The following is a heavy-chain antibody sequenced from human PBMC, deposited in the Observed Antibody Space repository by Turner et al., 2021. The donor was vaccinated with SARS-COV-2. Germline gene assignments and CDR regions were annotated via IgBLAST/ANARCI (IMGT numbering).Heavy chain of an antibody. D-gene: IGHD6-13*01. Sequence: QVQLVHSGAEVKKPWSSVTVSCKASGGTFSSYAISWVRQAPGQGLEWMGGIIPIFGTANSAQKFKGRVTVTADEYTSKAYMELSSLRSEDTAVYYCARDSQQQPMDVWGQGTTVTVSS. CDR1: GGTFSSYA. V-gene: IGHV1-69*01. J-gene: IGHJ6*02. CDR3: ARDSQQQPMDV. CDR2: IIPIFGTA.